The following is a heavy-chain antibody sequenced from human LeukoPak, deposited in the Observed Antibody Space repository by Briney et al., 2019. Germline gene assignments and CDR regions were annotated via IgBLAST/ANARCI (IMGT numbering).Heavy chain of an antibody. Sequence: GGSLRLSCAASGFTFSSYAMSWVRQAPGKGLEWVSAISGSGGSTYYADSVKGRFTISRDNSKNTLYLQMNSLRAEDTAVYYCAKDLGWEEWQQLPEAYFDYWGQGTLVTVSS. CDR2: ISGSGGST. CDR1: GFTFSSYA. D-gene: IGHD6-13*01. CDR3: AKDLGWEEWQQLPEAYFDY. V-gene: IGHV3-23*01. J-gene: IGHJ4*02.